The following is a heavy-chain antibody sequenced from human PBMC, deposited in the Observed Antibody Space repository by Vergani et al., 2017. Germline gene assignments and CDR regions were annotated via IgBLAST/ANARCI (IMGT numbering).Heavy chain of an antibody. V-gene: IGHV3-11*06. Sequence: QVQLVESGGGLVKPGGSLRLSCAASGFTFSDYYMSWIRQAPGKGLEWVSYISSSSSYTNYADSVKGRFTISRDNAKNSLYLQMNSLRAEDTAVYYCARAYYYDSSGYGYYYYYYGMDVWGQGTTVTVSS. D-gene: IGHD3-22*01. J-gene: IGHJ6*02. CDR2: ISSSSSYT. CDR1: GFTFSDYY. CDR3: ARAYYYDSSGYGYYYYYYGMDV.